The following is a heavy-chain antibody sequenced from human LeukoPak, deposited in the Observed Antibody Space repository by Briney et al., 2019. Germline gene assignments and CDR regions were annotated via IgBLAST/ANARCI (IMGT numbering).Heavy chain of an antibody. D-gene: IGHD6-13*01. CDR2: IYTSGST. Sequence: PSQTLSLTCTVSGGSIGSGSYYWSWIRQPAGKGLEWIGRIYTSGSTNYNPSLKSRVTISVDTSKNQFSLKLSSVTAADTAVYYCARRGVIAAAVFYWGQGTLVTVSS. J-gene: IGHJ4*02. CDR1: GGSIGSGSYY. CDR3: ARRGVIAAAVFY. V-gene: IGHV4-61*02.